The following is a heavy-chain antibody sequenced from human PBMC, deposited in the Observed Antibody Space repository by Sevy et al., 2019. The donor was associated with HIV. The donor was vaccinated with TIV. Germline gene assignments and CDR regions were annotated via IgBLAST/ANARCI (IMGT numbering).Heavy chain of an antibody. Sequence: GGSLRLSCVASGFTFSSYAMSWVRQAPGKGLEWVSAISGSGGSTYYADSVKGRFTISRDNSKNTLYLQMNSLRAEDTAVYYCTRNGGAFDNGFDPWGQGTLVTVSS. D-gene: IGHD2-8*01. CDR1: GFTFSSYA. CDR2: ISGSGGST. V-gene: IGHV3-23*01. J-gene: IGHJ5*02. CDR3: TRNGGAFDNGFDP.